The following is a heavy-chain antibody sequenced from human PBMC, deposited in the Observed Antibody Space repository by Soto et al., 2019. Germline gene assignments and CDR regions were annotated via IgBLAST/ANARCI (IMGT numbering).Heavy chain of an antibody. CDR3: AGHVGLRSDYYGMDV. CDR1: GFSFSDHY. Sequence: EVQLVESGGGLVQPGGSLRLSCTTSGFSFSDHYMDWVRQAPGKGLEWLARSRSKAYSHTTEYAASVKGRFTISRDESQNSLSLQMNSLKTEDTAVYFCAGHVGLRSDYYGMDVWGQGTSVTVSS. D-gene: IGHD3-10*01. J-gene: IGHJ6*02. CDR2: SRSKAYSHTT. V-gene: IGHV3-72*01.